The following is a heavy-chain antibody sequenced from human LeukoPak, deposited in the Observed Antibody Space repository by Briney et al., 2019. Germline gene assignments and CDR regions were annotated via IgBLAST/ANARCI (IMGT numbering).Heavy chain of an antibody. Sequence: PGESLKISCKGSGFNFTAYWIAWVRQMPGKGLEWMGISHPINSDTKYSPSFQGQVTISADKSSSTAYLQWNSLKASDTAMYYCARHHYYYDSSGNYGWFDSWGQGTLVTVSS. CDR3: ARHHYYYDSSGNYGWFDS. D-gene: IGHD3-22*01. CDR2: SHPINSDT. CDR1: GFNFTAYW. V-gene: IGHV5-51*01. J-gene: IGHJ5*01.